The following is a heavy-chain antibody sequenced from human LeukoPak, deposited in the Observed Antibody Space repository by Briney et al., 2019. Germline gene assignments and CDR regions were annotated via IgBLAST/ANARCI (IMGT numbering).Heavy chain of an antibody. J-gene: IGHJ5*02. Sequence: GGSLRLSCAASGFTFSSYAMSWVRQAPGKGLEWLSSISGSGSSTYYADSVKGRFTISRDNSKNTLYLQMNSLRAEDTAVYYCAKDTVAVAALFDPWGQGTLVTVSP. CDR2: ISGSGSST. V-gene: IGHV3-23*01. D-gene: IGHD6-19*01. CDR3: AKDTVAVAALFDP. CDR1: GFTFSSYA.